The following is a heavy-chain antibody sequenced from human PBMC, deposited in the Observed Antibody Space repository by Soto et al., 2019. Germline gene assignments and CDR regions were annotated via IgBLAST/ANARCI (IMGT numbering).Heavy chain of an antibody. CDR1: GYTLTELS. J-gene: IGHJ5*02. D-gene: IGHD3-3*01. CDR3: ATGITISHNWFDP. Sequence: ASVKVSCKVSGYTLTELSMHWVRQAPGKGLEWMGGFDPEDGETIYAQKFQGRVTMTEDTSTDTAYMELSSLRSEDTAVYYCATGITISHNWFDPWGQRTLVTVSS. V-gene: IGHV1-24*01. CDR2: FDPEDGET.